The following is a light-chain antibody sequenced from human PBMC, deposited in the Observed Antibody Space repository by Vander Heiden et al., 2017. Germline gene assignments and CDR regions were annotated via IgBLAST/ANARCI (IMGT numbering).Light chain of an antibody. V-gene: IGLV2-14*03. J-gene: IGLJ1*01. CDR3: SSYASSNTYV. CDR2: DVT. Sequence: QSALTQPASVSGSPGQSITISCTGTSSDIGDYNAVSWHQQPPGKPPKLMIYDVTNRPSGVSNRFSGSKSGNTASLTVSGLQPEDEADYYCSSYASSNTYVFGTGTKVTVL. CDR1: SSDIGDYNA.